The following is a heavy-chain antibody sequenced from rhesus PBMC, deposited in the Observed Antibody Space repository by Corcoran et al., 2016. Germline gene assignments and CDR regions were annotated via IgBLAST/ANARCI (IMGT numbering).Heavy chain of an antibody. CDR3: AREDRRYTYGFDY. CDR2: IDGNSAST. D-gene: IGHD5-36*01. CDR1: GGSIPVDYY. V-gene: IGHV4S9*01. Sequence: QVQLQESGPGLVKPSETLSLTCAVPGGSIPVDYYWNWTRHAPGKGLEWWGKIDGNSASTYYNPSLKSRVTISKDTPNNQFFLKLSSVTAADTAVYYCAREDRRYTYGFDYWGQGVLVTVSS. J-gene: IGHJ4*01.